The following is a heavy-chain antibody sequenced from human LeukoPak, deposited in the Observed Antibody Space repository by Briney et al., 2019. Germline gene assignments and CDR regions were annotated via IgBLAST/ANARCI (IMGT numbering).Heavy chain of an antibody. CDR3: ARTPHTYYDSSGYYGGGFGY. CDR2: MNPNSGNT. J-gene: IGHJ4*02. CDR1: GYTFTSYD. D-gene: IGHD3-22*01. V-gene: IGHV1-8*01. Sequence: ASVKVSCKASGYTFTSYDINWVRQATGQGLEWMGWMNPNSGNTGYAQKFQGRVTMTRNTSISTAYMELSSLRSEDTAVYYCARTPHTYYDSSGYYGGGFGYWGQGTLVTVSS.